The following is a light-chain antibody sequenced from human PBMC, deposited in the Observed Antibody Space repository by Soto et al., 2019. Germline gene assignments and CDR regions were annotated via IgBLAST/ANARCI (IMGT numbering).Light chain of an antibody. V-gene: IGLV2-14*03. J-gene: IGLJ2*01. CDR2: DVT. CDR1: SSDVGGYNF. CDR3: SSYTRSSNLVV. Sequence: QSALTQPASVSGSPGQSITISCTGTSSDVGGYNFVSWYQQFPGTAPKLMIYDVTHRPSGVSDRFSGSKSGNTASLTISGLQAEDEADYYCSSYTRSSNLVVFGGGTKLTVL.